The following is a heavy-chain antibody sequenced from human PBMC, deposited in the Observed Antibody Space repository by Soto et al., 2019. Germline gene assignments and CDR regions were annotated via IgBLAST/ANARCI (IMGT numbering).Heavy chain of an antibody. CDR1: GGSFSGYD. CDR2: INHSGST. J-gene: IGHJ4*02. CDR3: ARDKITGLFDY. Sequence: QVQLQQWGAGLLKPSETLSLTCAVYGGSFSGYDWTWIRQPPGTGLEWIGEINHSGSTNYNPSLKSLVTISVDTSKKQFSLKLTSVTAADTAVYYCARDKITGLFDYWGQGTLVTVSS. V-gene: IGHV4-34*01. D-gene: IGHD2-8*02.